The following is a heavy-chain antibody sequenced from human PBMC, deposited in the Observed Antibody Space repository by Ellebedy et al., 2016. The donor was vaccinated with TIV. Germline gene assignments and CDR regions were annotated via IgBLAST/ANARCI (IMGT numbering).Heavy chain of an antibody. V-gene: IGHV3-30*01. CDR1: GFSFRRHI. CDR3: AKESYGFDI. Sequence: GESLKISCAASGFSFRRHIMHWVRQAPGKGPEWLSFITYDGSNKQYADSVKGSFTVSRDNSNNTLFLQMDSLRVEDTAVYYCAKESYGFDIWGKGTMVTVSS. D-gene: IGHD3-10*01. CDR2: ITYDGSNK. J-gene: IGHJ3*02.